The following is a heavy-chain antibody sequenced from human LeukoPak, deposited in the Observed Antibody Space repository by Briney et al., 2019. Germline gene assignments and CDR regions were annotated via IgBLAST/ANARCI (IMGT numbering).Heavy chain of an antibody. CDR2: MRPNNGNS. Sequence: ASVKVSCKASGYTFSSYDVNWVRQAAGQGLEWIGWMRPNNGNSGYAQKFQGRVTMTRDTSINTTYMELSSLTSEDTAVYYCARGPPESTRSDYWGQGTLVTISS. CDR3: ARGPPESTRSDY. V-gene: IGHV1-8*01. CDR1: GYTFSSYD. J-gene: IGHJ4*02.